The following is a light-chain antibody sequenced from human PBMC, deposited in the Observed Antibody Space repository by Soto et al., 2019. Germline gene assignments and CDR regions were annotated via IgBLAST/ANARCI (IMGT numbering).Light chain of an antibody. V-gene: IGLV2-8*01. CDR2: EVT. Sequence: QSALTQPPSASGSPGQSVTISCTGTSSDVGGYNYVSWYQQHPGKAPKLMIYEVTKRPSGVPDRFSGSKSGNTASLTVSGLRAEDEADYYCSSYAGSNSDVFGTGTKLTVL. CDR1: SSDVGGYNY. CDR3: SSYAGSNSDV. J-gene: IGLJ1*01.